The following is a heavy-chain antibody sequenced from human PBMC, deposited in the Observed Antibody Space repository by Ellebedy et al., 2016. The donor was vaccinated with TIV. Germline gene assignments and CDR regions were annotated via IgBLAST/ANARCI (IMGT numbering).Heavy chain of an antibody. CDR1: GFTFSDYG. Sequence: GSLRLSCAASGFTFSDYGMYWVRQAPGKGLEWIGHIVASGATDYNPSLKTRVTMSVETSKNHLSLDLSSVTAADSAVYFCARQGTKDALDIWGQGTLVTVSS. J-gene: IGHJ3*02. D-gene: IGHD1-14*01. V-gene: IGHV4-34*12. CDR2: IVASGAT. CDR3: ARQGTKDALDI.